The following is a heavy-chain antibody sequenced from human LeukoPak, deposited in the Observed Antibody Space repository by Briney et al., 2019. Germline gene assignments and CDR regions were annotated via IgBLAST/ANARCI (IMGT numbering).Heavy chain of an antibody. CDR3: ARYIYGYLHY. CDR1: GYTFTNYN. V-gene: IGHV1-46*01. CDR2: INPSGGST. Sequence: ASVKVSCKASGYTFTNYNIHWVRQPPGPGLEWMGIINPSGGSTSYAQKFQGKVTMTRDTSTSTVYMELSSLRSEDTAVYYCARYIYGYLHYWGQGTLVTVSS. J-gene: IGHJ4*02. D-gene: IGHD5-18*01.